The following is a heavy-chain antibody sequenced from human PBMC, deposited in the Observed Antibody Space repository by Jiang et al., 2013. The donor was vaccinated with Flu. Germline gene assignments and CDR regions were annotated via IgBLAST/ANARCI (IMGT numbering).Heavy chain of an antibody. CDR2: TYYRSKWLN. Sequence: QTLSLTCTISGDSVSSNRATWNWMRQSPSRGLEWLGRTYYRSKWLNDYAVSLKSRITINPDTSKNQFSLQLNSVTPEDTAVYYCARDSGLGLEYFDHWGQGTLVTVSS. J-gene: IGHJ4*02. D-gene: IGHD3/OR15-3a*01. CDR1: GDSVSSNRAT. CDR3: ARDSGLGLEYFDH. V-gene: IGHV6-1*01.